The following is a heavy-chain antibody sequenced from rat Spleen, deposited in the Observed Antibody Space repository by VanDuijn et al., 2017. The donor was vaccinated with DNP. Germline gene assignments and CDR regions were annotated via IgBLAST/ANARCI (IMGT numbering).Heavy chain of an antibody. D-gene: IGHD1-11*01. CDR3: ARLEFGGYTYYFDY. V-gene: IGHV3-1*01. CDR2: ISNSGST. Sequence: VQLKESGPGLVQPSQTLSLTCSVTGYSITSNYWGWIRKFPGNKMEWIGHISNSGSTTYNPSLKSRISITRDTSKNQFFLQLNSVTTDDTATYYCARLEFGGYTYYFDYWGQGVMVTVTS. J-gene: IGHJ2*01. CDR1: GYSITSNY.